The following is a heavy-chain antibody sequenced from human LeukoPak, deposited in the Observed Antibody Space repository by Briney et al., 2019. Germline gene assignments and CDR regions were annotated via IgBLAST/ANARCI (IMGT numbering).Heavy chain of an antibody. CDR1: GVSISTYY. V-gene: IGHV4-59*01. J-gene: IGHJ4*02. CDR3: ARMYSGTSYYFDY. Sequence: PSETLSLTCSVSGVSISTYYWIWIRQPPAKGLEWMGFFSYSGSTKYNPSLKSRVTMSVDTSKNQFSLKLNSVTAADTAVYYCARMYSGTSYYFDYWGPGTLVTVSS. CDR2: FSYSGST. D-gene: IGHD1-26*01.